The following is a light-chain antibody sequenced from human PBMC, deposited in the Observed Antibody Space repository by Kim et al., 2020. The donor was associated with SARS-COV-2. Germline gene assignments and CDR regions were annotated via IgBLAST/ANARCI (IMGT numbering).Light chain of an antibody. J-gene: IGKJ1*01. CDR1: QSIGTY. V-gene: IGKV1-39*01. Sequence: SASIGDRVTISCRASQSIGTYLNWYQQKLGKAPKLLSYGASSLQSGVPSRFSGSGSGTDFTLTITSLQPEDCAKYYCQQTYRFSWTFGQGTKLEI. CDR2: GAS. CDR3: QQTYRFSWT.